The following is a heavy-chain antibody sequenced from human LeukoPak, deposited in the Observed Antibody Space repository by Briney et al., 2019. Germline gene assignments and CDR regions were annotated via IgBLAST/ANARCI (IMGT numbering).Heavy chain of an antibody. D-gene: IGHD3-22*01. V-gene: IGHV3-20*04. CDR2: INWNGDDT. Sequence: PGGSLRLSCAASGFTFEDYGMSWVRQAPGKGLEWVSGINWNGDDTPYVDSVKGRFIISRDNAKNSLHLQMNSLRVGDTAFYFCARVVRDDSSGSSSGRFDYRGQGTLVTVSS. CDR1: GFTFEDYG. CDR3: ARVVRDDSSGSSSGRFDY. J-gene: IGHJ4*02.